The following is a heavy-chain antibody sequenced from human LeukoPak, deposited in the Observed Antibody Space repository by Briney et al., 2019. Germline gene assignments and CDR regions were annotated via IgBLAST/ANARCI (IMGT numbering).Heavy chain of an antibody. J-gene: IGHJ5*02. CDR2: IYYSGST. Sequence: SETLSLTCTVSGGSISSYYWSWLRQPPGKGLEWIGYIYYSGSTNYNPSLKSRVTISVDTSKNQFSLKLSSVTAADTAVYYCARGVQYVVSQHGNWFDPWGQGTLVTVSS. D-gene: IGHD1-1*01. CDR3: ARGVQYVVSQHGNWFDP. CDR1: GGSISSYY. V-gene: IGHV4-59*12.